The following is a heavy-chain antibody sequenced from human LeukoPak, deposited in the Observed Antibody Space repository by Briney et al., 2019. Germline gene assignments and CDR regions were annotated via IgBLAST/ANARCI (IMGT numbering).Heavy chain of an antibody. J-gene: IGHJ4*02. V-gene: IGHV4-39*01. CDR3: ARGTGSYGSNLDN. CDR2: VYYDGTT. CDR1: GDSISSSHY. D-gene: IGHD3-10*01. Sequence: SETLSLTCTVSGDSISSSHYWGWIRQAPGKGLEWIGNVYYDGTTYYNPSLQSRLTLPVDTSKNQFSLKLTSMTAADTAVYYCARGTGSYGSNLDNWGQGTLVTVSS.